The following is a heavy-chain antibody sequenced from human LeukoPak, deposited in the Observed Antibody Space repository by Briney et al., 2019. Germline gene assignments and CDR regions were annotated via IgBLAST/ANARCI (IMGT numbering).Heavy chain of an antibody. CDR1: GGSFSGYY. CDR2: INHSGST. V-gene: IGHV4-34*01. Sequence: SETLFLTCAVYGGSFSGYYWSWIRQPPGKGLEWIGEINHSGSTNYNPSLKSRVTISVDTSKNQFSLKLSSVTAADTAVYYCARRRPYGSGSRNFDYWGQGTLVTVSS. D-gene: IGHD3-10*01. J-gene: IGHJ4*02. CDR3: ARRRPYGSGSRNFDY.